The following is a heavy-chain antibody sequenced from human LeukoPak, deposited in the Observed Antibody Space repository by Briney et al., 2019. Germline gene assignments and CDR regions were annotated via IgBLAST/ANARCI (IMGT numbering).Heavy chain of an antibody. V-gene: IGHV4-59*12. CDR1: GGSISSYY. J-gene: IGHJ3*02. D-gene: IGHD2-8*01. Sequence: SETLSLTCTVSGGSISSYYWSWIRQPPGKGLEWIGEIYHSGSTNYNPSLKSRVTISVDKSKNQFSLKLSSVTAADTAVYYCARDAPVRDAFDIWGQGTMVTVSS. CDR3: ARDAPVRDAFDI. CDR2: IYHSGST.